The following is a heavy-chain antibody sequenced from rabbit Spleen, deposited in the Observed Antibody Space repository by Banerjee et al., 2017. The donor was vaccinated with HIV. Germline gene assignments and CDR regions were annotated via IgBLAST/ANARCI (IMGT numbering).Heavy chain of an antibody. CDR3: ARDGAGDYGAGYDEDFYFKL. Sequence: EESGGDLVKPEGSLTLTCTASGFSFSSSYWICWVRQAPGKGLEWIACIYAGSSGTTYYANWAKGRFTISKTSSTTVTLQMTSLTAADTATYFCARDGAGDYGAGYDEDFYFKLWGPGTLVTVS. CDR2: IYAGSSGTT. D-gene: IGHD2-1*01. CDR1: GFSFSSSYW. J-gene: IGHJ4*01. V-gene: IGHV1S45*01.